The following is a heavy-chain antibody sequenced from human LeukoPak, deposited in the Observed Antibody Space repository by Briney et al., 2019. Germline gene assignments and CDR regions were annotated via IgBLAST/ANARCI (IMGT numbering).Heavy chain of an antibody. V-gene: IGHV3-30*04. CDR3: PCLDTAMVDY. CDR2: ISYDGSNK. Sequence: GGFLRLSCAASGFTFSSYAMHWVRQAPGKGLEWVAVISYDGSNKYYADSVKGRFTISRDNSKNTLYLQMNSLRAEDTAVYYCPCLDTAMVDYWGQGTLVTVSS. J-gene: IGHJ4*02. CDR1: GFTFSSYA. D-gene: IGHD5-18*01.